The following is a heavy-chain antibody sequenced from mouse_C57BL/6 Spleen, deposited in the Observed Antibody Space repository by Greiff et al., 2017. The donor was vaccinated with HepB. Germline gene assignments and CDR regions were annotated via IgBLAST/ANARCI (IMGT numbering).Heavy chain of an antibody. D-gene: IGHD2-3*01. V-gene: IGHV1-69*01. J-gene: IGHJ2*01. CDR1: GYTFTSYW. CDR2: IDPSDSYT. Sequence: QVQLQQPGAELVMPGASVKLSCKASGYTFTSYWMHWVKQRPGQGLEWIGEIDPSDSYTNYNQKFKGKSTLTVDKSSSTAYMQLSSLTSEDSAVYYCARKTVMGTYYFDYWGQGTTLTVSS. CDR3: ARKTVMGTYYFDY.